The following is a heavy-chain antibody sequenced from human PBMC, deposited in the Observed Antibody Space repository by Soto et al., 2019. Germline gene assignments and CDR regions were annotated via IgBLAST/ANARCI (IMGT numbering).Heavy chain of an antibody. D-gene: IGHD3-3*01. CDR1: GGSISSSSYY. J-gene: IGHJ6*02. CDR3: ARQPIFGVVIEYYYYYGMDV. Sequence: SETLSLTCTVSGGSISSSSYYWGWIRQPPGKGLEWIGSIYYSGSTYYNPSLKSRVTISVDTSKNQFSLKLSSVTAADTAVYYCARQPIFGVVIEYYYYYGMDVWGQGTTVTVSS. CDR2: IYYSGST. V-gene: IGHV4-39*01.